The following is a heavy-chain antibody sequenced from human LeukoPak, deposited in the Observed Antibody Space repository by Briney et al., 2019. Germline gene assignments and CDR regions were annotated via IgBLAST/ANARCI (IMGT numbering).Heavy chain of an antibody. CDR3: ARDYGDYSSQFFQN. Sequence: AAVKVSCKASGYTFTGYYMHWVRQAPGQGLEWMGWINPNSGGTNYAQKFQGRVTMTRDTSISTAYMELSRLRSDDTAVYYCARDYGDYSSQFFQNWGQGTLVTVSS. CDR2: INPNSGGT. V-gene: IGHV1-2*02. D-gene: IGHD4-17*01. J-gene: IGHJ1*01. CDR1: GYTFTGYY.